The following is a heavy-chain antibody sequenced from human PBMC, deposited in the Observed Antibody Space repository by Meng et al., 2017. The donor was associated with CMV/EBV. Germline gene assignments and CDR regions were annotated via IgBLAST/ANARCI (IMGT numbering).Heavy chain of an antibody. J-gene: IGHJ4*01. CDR2: INPNDDT. V-gene: IGHV1-2*02. CDR1: GYTKTDYY. CDR3: ARSSGWSRFDY. D-gene: IGHD6-19*01. Sequence: QVRLGCFGAKMKQPGASVKVSCKASGYTKTDYYIHWVRQAPGQGFQWMGWINPNDDTNYAQNFQGRVTMTRDMSINTIYMELSRLTSDDTAVYYCARSSGWSRFDYWGHGTLVTVSS.